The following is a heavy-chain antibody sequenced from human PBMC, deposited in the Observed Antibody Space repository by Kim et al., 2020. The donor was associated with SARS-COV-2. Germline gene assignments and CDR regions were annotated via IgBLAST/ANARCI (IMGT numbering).Heavy chain of an antibody. CDR1: GFTFSSYA. V-gene: IGHV3-23*01. D-gene: IGHD3-22*01. J-gene: IGHJ4*02. CDR3: AKDTYDYYDSSGMDH. Sequence: GGSLRLSCAASGFTFSSYAMSWVRQAPGKGLEWVSAISGSGGSTYYADSVKGRFTISRDNSKNTLYLQMNSLRAEDTAVYYCAKDTYDYYDSSGMDHWGQGTLVTVSS. CDR2: ISGSGGST.